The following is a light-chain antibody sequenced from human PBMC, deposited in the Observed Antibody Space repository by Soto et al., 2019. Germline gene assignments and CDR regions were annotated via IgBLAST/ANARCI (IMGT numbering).Light chain of an antibody. CDR3: QRYGTSPWS. V-gene: IGKV3-20*01. CDR2: GAF. CDR1: EIITSTD. J-gene: IGKJ1*01. Sequence: IVLTQSPGTLSLSPGERATLYCRASEIITSTDLAWYQLKPRRPPRLVIYGAFNRATGIPDRFSANGSGTDFSLTISVLEPEDSAVYFCQRYGTSPWSFGQGTKLEIK.